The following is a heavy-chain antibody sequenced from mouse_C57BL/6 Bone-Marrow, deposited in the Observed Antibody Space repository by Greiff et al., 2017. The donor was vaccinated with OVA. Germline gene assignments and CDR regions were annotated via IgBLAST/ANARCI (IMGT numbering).Heavy chain of an antibody. V-gene: IGHV1-63*01. CDR1: GYTFTNYW. Sequence: VQLQQSGAELVRPGTSVKMSCKASGYTFTNYWIGWAKQRPGHGLEWIGDIYPGGGYTNYNEKFKGKATLTADKSSSTAYMQFSSLTSEDSAIYYCARGYDYDVGWFAYWGQGTLVTVSA. CDR2: IYPGGGYT. D-gene: IGHD2-4*01. J-gene: IGHJ3*01. CDR3: ARGYDYDVGWFAY.